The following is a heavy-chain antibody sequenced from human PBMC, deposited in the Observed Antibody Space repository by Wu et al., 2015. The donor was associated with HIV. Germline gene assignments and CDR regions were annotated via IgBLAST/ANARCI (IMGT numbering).Heavy chain of an antibody. J-gene: IGHJ4*02. CDR2: MNPNSGNT. CDR1: GYSFSAYY. Sequence: QVQLVQSGAEVKNPGASMRVSCKTSGYSFSAYYMHWVRQATGQGLEWMGWMNPNSGNTGYAQKFQGRVTMTRNTSISTAYMELSSLRSEDTAVYYCARAYGDYQTWFDYWGQGTLVTVSS. D-gene: IGHD4-17*01. CDR3: ARAYGDYQTWFDY. V-gene: IGHV1-8*02.